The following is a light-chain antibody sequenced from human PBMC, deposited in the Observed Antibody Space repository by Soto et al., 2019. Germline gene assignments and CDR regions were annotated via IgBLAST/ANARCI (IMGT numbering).Light chain of an antibody. J-gene: IGLJ3*02. V-gene: IGLV2-23*02. Sequence: QSALTQPASVSGSPGQSITISCTGTSSDVGSYNLVSWYQQHPGKAPKLMIYEVSKRPSGVSNRFSGSKSGNTASLTISGLQAEDEADYYCCSYAGSSNFAVFGGGTKVTVL. CDR3: CSYAGSSNFAV. CDR1: SSDVGSYNL. CDR2: EVS.